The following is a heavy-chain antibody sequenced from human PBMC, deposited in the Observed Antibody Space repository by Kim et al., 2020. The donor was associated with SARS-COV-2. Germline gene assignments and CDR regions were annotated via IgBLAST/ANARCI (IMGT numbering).Heavy chain of an antibody. J-gene: IGHJ2*01. Sequence: GGSLRLSCAASGFTFSSYGMHWVRQAPGKGLEWVAVIWYDGSNKYYADSVMGRFTISRDNSKNTLYLQMNSLRAEDTAVYYCAKDRRPKVRGVTNYYWYFDLWGRGTLVTVSS. V-gene: IGHV3-33*06. CDR3: AKDRRPKVRGVTNYYWYFDL. CDR1: GFTFSSYG. D-gene: IGHD3-10*01. CDR2: IWYDGSNK.